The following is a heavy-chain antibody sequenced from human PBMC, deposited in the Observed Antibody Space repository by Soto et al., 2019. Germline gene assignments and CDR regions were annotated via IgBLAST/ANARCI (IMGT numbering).Heavy chain of an antibody. CDR2: ISGSGGST. D-gene: IGHD6-13*01. CDR1: GFTCSSYA. CDR3: AKSVAAAVYWFDP. J-gene: IGHJ5*02. Sequence: GSLRRSCAASGFTCSSYAMSWVRQAPGKGLEWVSAISGSGGSTYYADSVKGRFTISRDNSKNTLYLQMNSLRAEDTAVYYCAKSVAAAVYWFDPWGQGTLVTVSS. V-gene: IGHV3-23*01.